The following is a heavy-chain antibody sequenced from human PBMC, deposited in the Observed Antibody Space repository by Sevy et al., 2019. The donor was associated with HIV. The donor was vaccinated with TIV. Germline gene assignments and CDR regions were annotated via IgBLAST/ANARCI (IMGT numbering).Heavy chain of an antibody. V-gene: IGHV3-23*01. J-gene: IGHJ4*02. D-gene: IGHD2-8*01. CDR1: GFPLSLYA. CDR3: AREGCTKPHDY. Sequence: GGSLRLSCAASGFPLSLYAMTWVRQAPGRGLEWVSTFCFGGSRIDYADSVKGRFTISRDNSKNTLYLQMSSLRADDTAIYFCAREGCTKPHDYWGQGTLVTVSS. CDR2: FCFGGSRI.